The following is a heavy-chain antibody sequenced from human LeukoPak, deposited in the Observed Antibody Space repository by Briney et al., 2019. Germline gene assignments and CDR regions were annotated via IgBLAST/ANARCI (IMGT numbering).Heavy chain of an antibody. D-gene: IGHD4-17*01. J-gene: IGHJ3*02. Sequence: GSLRLSCAASGFTFNNYAMSWARQAPGKGLEWVSSLSRSGGSTYYADSVKGRFTISRDNSKNTLYLQMNSLRAEDTAIYYCAKGGLRDAFDIWGRGTMATVSS. V-gene: IGHV3-23*01. CDR3: AKGGLRDAFDI. CDR2: LSRSGGST. CDR1: GFTFNNYA.